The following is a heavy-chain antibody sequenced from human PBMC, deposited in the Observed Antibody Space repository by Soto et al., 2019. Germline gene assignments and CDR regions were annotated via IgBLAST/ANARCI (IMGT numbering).Heavy chain of an antibody. CDR3: ARDHNFGFILYAMDV. CDR1: GYTFTSYS. CDR2: INPSSGRT. Sequence: ASVKVSCKASGYTFTSYSMHWARQAPGQGLEWMGIINPSSGRTSYAQNFQGRVTMTSDTSTSIVYMEMSSLKSEDTAVYYCARDHNFGFILYAMDVWGQGTTVTVSS. V-gene: IGHV1-46*01. D-gene: IGHD2-15*01. J-gene: IGHJ6*02.